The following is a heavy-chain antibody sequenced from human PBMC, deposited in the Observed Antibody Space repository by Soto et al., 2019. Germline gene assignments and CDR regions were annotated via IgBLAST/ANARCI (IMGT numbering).Heavy chain of an antibody. V-gene: IGHV1-69*01. J-gene: IGHJ4*02. CDR1: GGSFNRHT. CDR3: ARVWGYASADYYYAY. Sequence: QVQLVQSGAEVRKPGSSVRVSCKASGGSFNRHTISWVRQAPGQGLEWMGGIIPIFGTANHAKKFQGRVTIIADESTSTVYMELSSLRSDYTAIYYCARVWGYASADYYYAYWGQGTLVIVSS. CDR2: IIPIFGTA. D-gene: IGHD3-22*01.